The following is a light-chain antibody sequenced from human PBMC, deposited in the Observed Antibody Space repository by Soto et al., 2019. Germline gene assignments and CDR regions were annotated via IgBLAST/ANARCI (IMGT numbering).Light chain of an antibody. CDR3: QQYGSSPST. J-gene: IGKJ4*01. CDR2: GAS. CDR1: QSVSSSY. V-gene: IGKV3-20*01. Sequence: ENMLNQSPGALSLTPGERATLSCRASQSVSSSYLAWYQQKPGQAPRLLIYGASSRATGIPDRFSGSGSGTDFTLTISRLEPEDFAVYYCQQYGSSPSTFGGGTKVDIK.